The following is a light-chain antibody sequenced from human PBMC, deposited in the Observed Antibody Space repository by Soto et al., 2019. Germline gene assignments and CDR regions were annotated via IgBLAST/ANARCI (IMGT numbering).Light chain of an antibody. CDR1: QDIGSS. V-gene: IGKV1-27*01. CDR2: GAS. CDR3: QKYNSAPFT. J-gene: IGKJ3*01. Sequence: DIQMTQSPSSLSTYVGDRVTITCRASQDIGSSLAWYQQKPGKLPNLLIYGASTLQSGVPSRFSGSGSGTYFTLTISSLRPDDVASYYCQKYNSAPFTFGPGTKVDIK.